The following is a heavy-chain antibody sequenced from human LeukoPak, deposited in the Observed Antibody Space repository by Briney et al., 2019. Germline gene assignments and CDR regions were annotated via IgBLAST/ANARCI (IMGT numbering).Heavy chain of an antibody. Sequence: TSETLSLTCTVSGGSISSYYWSWIRQPPGKGLEWIGYIYYSGSTNYNPSLKSRVTISVDTSKNQFSLKLSSVTAADTAVYYCARATSSRGSSLFPFDYWGQGTLVTVSS. D-gene: IGHD3-16*01. V-gene: IGHV4-59*01. CDR3: ARATSSRGSSLFPFDY. J-gene: IGHJ4*02. CDR1: GGSISSYY. CDR2: IYYSGST.